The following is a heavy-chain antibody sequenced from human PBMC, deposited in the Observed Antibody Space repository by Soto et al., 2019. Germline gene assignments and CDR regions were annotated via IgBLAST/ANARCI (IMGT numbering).Heavy chain of an antibody. CDR2: INHSGST. J-gene: IGHJ5*02. V-gene: IGHV4-34*01. Sequence: PSETLSLTCAVYGGSFSGYYWSWIRQPPGKGLEWIGEINHSGSTNYNPSLKSRVTISVDTSKNQFSLKLSSVTAADTAVYYCARWAIRIAARRIRNWFDPWGQGTLVTVSS. D-gene: IGHD6-6*01. CDR3: ARWAIRIAARRIRNWFDP. CDR1: GGSFSGYY.